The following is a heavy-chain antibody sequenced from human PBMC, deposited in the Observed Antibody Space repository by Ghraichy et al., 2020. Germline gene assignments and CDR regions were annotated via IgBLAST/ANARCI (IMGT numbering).Heavy chain of an antibody. Sequence: ASVKVSCKASGYTFNNYAIHWVRQAPGQRLEWMGWINGGNGNTKYSQNFQGRVTITWDTSASTAYMELSSLRSEDTALYYCVRDPVGLQVAGSGWFGPWGQGTLVTVSS. D-gene: IGHD6-19*01. V-gene: IGHV1-3*01. CDR3: VRDPVGLQVAGSGWFGP. CDR2: INGGNGNT. CDR1: GYTFNNYA. J-gene: IGHJ5*02.